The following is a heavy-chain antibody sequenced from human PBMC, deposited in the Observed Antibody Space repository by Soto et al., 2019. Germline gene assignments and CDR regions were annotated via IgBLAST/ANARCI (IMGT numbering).Heavy chain of an antibody. D-gene: IGHD3-10*01. CDR1: GFIFSNYG. CDR2: VSSAGSTK. V-gene: IGHV3-30*03. CDR3: ARGSKDSYPGSRIFDF. J-gene: IGHJ4*02. Sequence: QVQLVESGGGVVQPERSLRLSCAASGFIFSNYGMHWVRQAPGKGLEWVAVVSSAGSTKYYADSVKGRFTISRDNSRNTLYLQMTALRAEDSAVYYCARGSKDSYPGSRIFDFWGRGTLVTVSS.